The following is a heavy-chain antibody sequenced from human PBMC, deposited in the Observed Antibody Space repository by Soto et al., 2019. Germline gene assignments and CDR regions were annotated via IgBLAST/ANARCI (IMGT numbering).Heavy chain of an antibody. CDR3: AHIPRSDFWSGYDPYYYYGMDV. CDR1: GFSLSTSGVG. CDR2: IYWNDDK. V-gene: IGHV2-5*01. J-gene: IGHJ6*02. Sequence: GSGPTLVNPTQTLTLTCTFSGFSLSTSGVGVGWIRQPPGKALEWLALIYWNDDKRYSPSLKSRLTITKDTSKNQVVLTMTNMDPVDTATYYCAHIPRSDFWSGYDPYYYYGMDVWGQGTTVTVSS. D-gene: IGHD3-3*01.